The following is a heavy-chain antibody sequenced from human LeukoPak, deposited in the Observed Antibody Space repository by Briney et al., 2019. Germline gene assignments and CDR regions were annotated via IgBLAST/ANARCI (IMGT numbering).Heavy chain of an antibody. CDR2: IDANTGGT. V-gene: IGHV1-2*02. D-gene: IGHD3-22*01. CDR3: ARDSLNYYDSGGSDY. CDR1: GYMFTDFY. Sequence: ASVKVSCKASGYMFTDFYMHWVRQAPGQGLEWMGCIDANTGGTHFAQKFQGRVTLTRDTSISTAYMDLRSLRFDDTAVYYCARDSLNYYDSGGSDYWGQGTLVTVSS. J-gene: IGHJ4*02.